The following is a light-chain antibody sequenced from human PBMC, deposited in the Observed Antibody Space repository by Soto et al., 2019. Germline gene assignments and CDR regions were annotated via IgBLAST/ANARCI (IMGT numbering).Light chain of an antibody. Sequence: EIVLTQSPGTLSLSPGERATLSCRASQSVSSSYLAWYQQKPGQAPRLLLYGASSRATGIPDRFSGSGSGTDFTLTISRLEPEDFAVYYCQQYGRSPPYTFGQGNKLEIK. V-gene: IGKV3-20*01. J-gene: IGKJ2*01. CDR2: GAS. CDR1: QSVSSSY. CDR3: QQYGRSPPYT.